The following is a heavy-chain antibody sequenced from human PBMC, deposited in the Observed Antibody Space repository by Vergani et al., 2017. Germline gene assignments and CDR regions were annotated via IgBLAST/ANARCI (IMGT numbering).Heavy chain of an antibody. CDR2: ISGSGGST. Sequence: EVQLLESGGGLVQPGGSLRLSCAASGFTFSSYAMSWVRQAPGKGLEWVSAISGSGGSTYYADSVKGRFTISRDNSKNTLYLQMNSPRAEDTAVYYCARRRASRGFGELLYFDYWGQGTLVTVSS. J-gene: IGHJ4*02. D-gene: IGHD3-10*01. V-gene: IGHV3-23*01. CDR3: ARRRASRGFGELLYFDY. CDR1: GFTFSSYA.